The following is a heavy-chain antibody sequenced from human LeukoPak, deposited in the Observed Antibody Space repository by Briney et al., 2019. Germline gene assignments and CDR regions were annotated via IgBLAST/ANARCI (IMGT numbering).Heavy chain of an antibody. D-gene: IGHD3-3*01. CDR2: INHSGST. CDR3: ARRVVFLAVDV. V-gene: IGHV4-34*01. CDR1: GGSFRVYY. Sequence: SETLSLTPAVSGGSFRVYYWSCIRRPPGKGLWWIGEINHSGSTNYNPYLKSRVTISADTSKNQFSLKLSSVTAADTAVYYCARRVVFLAVDVWGKGTTATVSS. J-gene: IGHJ6*04.